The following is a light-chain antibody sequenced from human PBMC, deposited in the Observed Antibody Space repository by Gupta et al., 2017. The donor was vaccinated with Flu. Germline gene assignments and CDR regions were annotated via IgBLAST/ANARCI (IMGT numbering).Light chain of an antibody. V-gene: IGKV3-20*01. CDR3: HQEGSSPLT. CDR1: QSVSSSY. CDR2: GAS. Sequence: EIVLTQSPGTLSLSPGERATLSCRASQSVSSSYLAWYQQKPGQAPRLLIYGASSRATGIPDSFSGSGSGTDFTLTISRLEPEDFAVYYCHQEGSSPLTFGGGTKVEIK. J-gene: IGKJ4*01.